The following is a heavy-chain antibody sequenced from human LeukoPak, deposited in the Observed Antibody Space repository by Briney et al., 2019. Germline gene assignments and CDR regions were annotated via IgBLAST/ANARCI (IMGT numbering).Heavy chain of an antibody. D-gene: IGHD6-13*01. CDR1: GFTFSSYW. CDR2: IWYDGSNK. J-gene: IGHJ6*02. CDR3: ARDRSGPYSSSLYTRYYGMDV. Sequence: QPGGSLRLSCAASGFTFSSYWMHWVRQAPGKGLEWVAVIWYDGSNKYYADSVKGRFTISRDNSKNTLYLQMNSLRAEDTAVYYCARDRSGPYSSSLYTRYYGMDVWGQGTTVTVSS. V-gene: IGHV3-33*08.